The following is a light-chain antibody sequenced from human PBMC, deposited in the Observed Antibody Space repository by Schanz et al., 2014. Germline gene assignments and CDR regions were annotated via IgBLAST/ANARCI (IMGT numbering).Light chain of an antibody. CDR2: DAS. V-gene: IGKV1-5*01. Sequence: DIQMPQSPSTLSASVGDRVTITCRARQSISSWLAWYQQKPGKAPKVLISDASSLESGVPSRFSGSGSGTEFTLTISSLQPDDFATYYCQQYNSYSQTFGQGTKLEIK. CDR3: QQYNSYSQT. J-gene: IGKJ2*01. CDR1: QSISSW.